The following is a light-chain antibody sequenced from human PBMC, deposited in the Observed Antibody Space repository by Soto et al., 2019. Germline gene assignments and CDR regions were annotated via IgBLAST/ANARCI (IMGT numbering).Light chain of an antibody. V-gene: IGKV3-11*01. CDR2: DAS. CDR1: QSVNSY. J-gene: IGKJ3*01. CDR3: QQYYSYPGT. Sequence: PGERATLSCRASQSVNSYLTWFQQKPGQAPRLLIFDASDRPTDIPARFSGSGSGTDFTLTISSLEPEDFATYYCQQYYSYPGTFGPGTKVDIK.